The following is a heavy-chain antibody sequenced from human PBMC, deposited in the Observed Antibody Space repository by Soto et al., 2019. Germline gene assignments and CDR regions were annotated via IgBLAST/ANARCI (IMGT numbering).Heavy chain of an antibody. CDR1: GGTFSSYT. Sequence: QVQLVQSGAEVKKPGSSVKVSCKASGGTFSSYTISWVRQAPGQGLEWMGRIIPILGIANYAQKFQGRVTIYADKSKSTAYMELSSLGSEDKGGDYCARRKATIDYYGMDVWGQGTTVTVSS. D-gene: IGHD5-12*01. CDR2: IIPILGIA. J-gene: IGHJ6*02. CDR3: ARRKATIDYYGMDV. V-gene: IGHV1-69*02.